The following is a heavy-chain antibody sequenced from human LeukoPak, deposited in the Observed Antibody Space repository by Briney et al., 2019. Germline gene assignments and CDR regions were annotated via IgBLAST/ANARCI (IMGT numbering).Heavy chain of an antibody. CDR2: ISFDGSNK. CDR1: GFDFSSYA. CDR3: ARSTTMVRGVTDY. Sequence: GGSLRLSCAASGFDFSSYAIHWVRQAPGKGLEWVAVISFDGSNKYYADSVMGRFTISRDNSNNTLYLQMNSLRVEDTAVYHCARSTTMVRGVTDYWGQGTLVTVSS. D-gene: IGHD3-10*01. J-gene: IGHJ4*02. V-gene: IGHV3-30-3*01.